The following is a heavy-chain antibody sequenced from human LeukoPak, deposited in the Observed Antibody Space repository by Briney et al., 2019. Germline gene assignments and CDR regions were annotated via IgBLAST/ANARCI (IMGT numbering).Heavy chain of an antibody. CDR3: AKEGYCSGGSCPYGY. Sequence: GGSLRLSCAASGFTFSSYSMNWVRQAPGKGLEWVSYISSSSSTIYYADSVKGRFTISRDNAKNSLYLQMNSLRAEDTAVYYCAKEGYCSGGSCPYGYWGQGTLVTVSS. V-gene: IGHV3-48*01. D-gene: IGHD2-15*01. CDR2: ISSSSSTI. CDR1: GFTFSSYS. J-gene: IGHJ4*02.